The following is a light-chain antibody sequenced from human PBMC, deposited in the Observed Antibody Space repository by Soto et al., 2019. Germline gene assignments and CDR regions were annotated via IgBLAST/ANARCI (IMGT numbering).Light chain of an antibody. J-gene: IGKJ1*01. CDR2: HAS. V-gene: IGKV1-13*02. CDR3: QQFNSYPPT. Sequence: AIQLTQSPSSLSASVGDRVTITCRASQGISSALAWYQQKPGKAPKLLFYHASSLKSGVPSRFSCSGSGTDFTLTIRSLQPEDFATYYCQQFNSYPPTVGQGTKVEIK. CDR1: QGISSA.